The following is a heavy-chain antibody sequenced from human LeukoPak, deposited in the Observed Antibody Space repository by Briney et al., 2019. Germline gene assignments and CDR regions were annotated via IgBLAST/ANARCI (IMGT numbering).Heavy chain of an antibody. D-gene: IGHD5-12*01. J-gene: IGHJ6*03. V-gene: IGHV3-43D*03. CDR2: ISWDGGST. Sequence: GGSLRLSCAASGFTFDDYAMYWVRQAPGKGLEWVSLISWDGGSTYYADSVKGRFTISRDNSRNSLYLQMNSLRAEDTALYYCAKGASMGYSGYDFLDYHYMDVWGKGTTVTVSS. CDR1: GFTFDDYA. CDR3: AKGASMGYSGYDFLDYHYMDV.